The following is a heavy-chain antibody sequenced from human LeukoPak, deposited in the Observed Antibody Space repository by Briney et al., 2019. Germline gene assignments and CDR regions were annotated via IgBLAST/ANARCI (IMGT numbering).Heavy chain of an antibody. CDR1: GFTFDDYA. Sequence: GGSLRLSCAASGFTFDDYAMHWVRQAPGKGLEWVSGISWNSGSIGYADSVKGRFTISRDNAKNSLYLQMNSLRAEDTAVYYCARSRGYCSAGSCYSYFGYWGQGTLVTVSS. CDR2: ISWNSGSI. J-gene: IGHJ4*02. D-gene: IGHD2-15*01. V-gene: IGHV3-9*01. CDR3: ARSRGYCSAGSCYSYFGY.